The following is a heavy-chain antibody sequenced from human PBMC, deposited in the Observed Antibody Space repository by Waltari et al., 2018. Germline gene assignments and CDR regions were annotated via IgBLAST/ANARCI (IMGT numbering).Heavy chain of an antibody. CDR1: GYTSTGYY. CDR2: INPNSGGT. V-gene: IGHV1-2*02. CDR3: ARAEPTIFGVAYFDY. J-gene: IGHJ4*02. Sequence: QVQLVQSGAEVKKPGASVKVSCKASGYTSTGYYMHWVRQAPGQGLEWMGWINPNSGGTNYAQKFQGRVTMTRDTSISTAYMELSRLRSDDTAVYYCARAEPTIFGVAYFDYWGQGTLVTVSS. D-gene: IGHD3-3*01.